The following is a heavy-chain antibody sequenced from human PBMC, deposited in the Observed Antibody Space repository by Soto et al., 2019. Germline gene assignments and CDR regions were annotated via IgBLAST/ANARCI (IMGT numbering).Heavy chain of an antibody. J-gene: IGHJ4*02. CDR1: GYTFSSYW. Sequence: KSSWTGSGYTFSSYWIVWVRQVPGKGLESMAIIYPCDSYARYSPSFQGQVTISADKSVTTAYMQWNSLRASDSGIYYCARVSCSGGTCNPSDARHSWDQGTQVTISS. D-gene: IGHD2-15*01. CDR3: ARVSCSGGTCNPSDARHS. V-gene: IGHV5-51*01. CDR2: IYPCDSYA.